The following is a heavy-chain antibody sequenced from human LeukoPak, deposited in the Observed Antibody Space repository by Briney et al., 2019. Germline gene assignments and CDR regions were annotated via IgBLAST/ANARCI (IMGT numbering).Heavy chain of an antibody. CDR1: GDSASSNRAA. CDR3: ARESIAAAGDFTNYFDY. CDR2: TYYRSKWYI. J-gene: IGHJ4*02. Sequence: SQTLSLTCAISGDSASSNRAAWNWIRQSPSRGLEWLGRTYYRSKWYIDYAVSLKSRITINPDTSKNQFSLQLNSVTPEDTAVYYCARESIAAAGDFTNYFDYWGQGTLVTVSS. D-gene: IGHD6-13*01. V-gene: IGHV6-1*01.